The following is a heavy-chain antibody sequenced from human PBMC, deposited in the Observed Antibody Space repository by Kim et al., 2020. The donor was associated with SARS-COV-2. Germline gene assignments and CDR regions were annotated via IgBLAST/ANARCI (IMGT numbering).Heavy chain of an antibody. CDR3: ARDEQQLARGHYGMDV. V-gene: IGHV1-2*02. Sequence: ASVKVSCKASGYTFTGYYMHWVRQAPGQGLEWMGWINPNSGGTNYAQKFQGRVTMTRDTSISTAYMELSRLRSDDTAVYYCARDEQQLARGHYGMDVWGQGTTVTVSS. D-gene: IGHD6-13*01. CDR1: GYTFTGYY. J-gene: IGHJ6*02. CDR2: INPNSGGT.